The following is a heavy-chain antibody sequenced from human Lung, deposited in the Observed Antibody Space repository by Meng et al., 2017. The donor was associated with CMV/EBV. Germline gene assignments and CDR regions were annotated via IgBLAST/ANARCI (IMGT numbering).Heavy chain of an antibody. CDR3: SRHAYGEAAQDY. D-gene: IGHD2-15*01. CDR1: GSSFSSYC. J-gene: IGHJ4*02. CDR2: IYPAYSDT. V-gene: IGHV5-51*01. Sequence: SGSSFSSYCLGRLRQMPRHPLPCLRIIYPAYSDTIYNPSFQSHFTTSADKSLTSVSLQSISLNASDTATYYCSRHAYGEAAQDYWGQGTLVTVSS.